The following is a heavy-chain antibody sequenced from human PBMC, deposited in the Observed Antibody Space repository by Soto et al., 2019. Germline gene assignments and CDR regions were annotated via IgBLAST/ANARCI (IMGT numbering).Heavy chain of an antibody. CDR1: GYTFTGYY. CDR3: ARDTGIVATIDFDY. D-gene: IGHD5-12*01. CDR2: ISAYNGDT. V-gene: IGHV1-18*04. J-gene: IGHJ4*02. Sequence: GASVKVSCKASGYTFTGYYMRWVRQSPGQGLEWMGWISAYNGDTNYAQKLQGRVTMTTDTSTSTAYMELRRLRSDDTAVYYCARDTGIVATIDFDYWGQGTLVTVSS.